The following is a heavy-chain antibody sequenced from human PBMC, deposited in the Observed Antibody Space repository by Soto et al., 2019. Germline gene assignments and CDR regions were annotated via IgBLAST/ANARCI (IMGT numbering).Heavy chain of an antibody. J-gene: IGHJ5*02. Sequence: EVHLVESGGGLIQPGGSLRLSCAASDCTVSGNSVSWVRQAPGKGLEWVSVIYIAGSTYYADTVKGRFTISRDNSKNARSLQMNNLRADATAVYYFARGMHNRFAPWGPGTLVTV. V-gene: IGHV3-53*01. CDR3: ARGMHNRFAP. CDR1: DCTVSGNS. CDR2: IYIAGST.